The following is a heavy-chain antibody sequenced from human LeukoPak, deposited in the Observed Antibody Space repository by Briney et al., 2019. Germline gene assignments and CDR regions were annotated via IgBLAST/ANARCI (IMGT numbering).Heavy chain of an antibody. CDR2: ITGSGGNT. J-gene: IGHJ4*02. CDR3: VRGLDYFDY. V-gene: IGHV3-23*01. D-gene: IGHD6-6*01. Sequence: GGSLRLSCAASGFTFSSYAMSWVRQAPGKGLEWVSSITGSGGNTYYADSVKGRFTFSRDNSKNTLHLQMNSLRAEDTAVYYCVRGLDYFDYWGQGTLVTVSS. CDR1: GFTFSSYA.